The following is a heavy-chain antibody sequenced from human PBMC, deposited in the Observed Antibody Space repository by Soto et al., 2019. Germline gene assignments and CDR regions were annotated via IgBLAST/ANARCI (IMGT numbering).Heavy chain of an antibody. CDR1: GGSISSGGYY. Sequence: QVQLQESGPGLVKPSQTLSLTCTVSGGSISSGGYYWSWIRQHPGKGLEWIGYIYYSGSTYYNPSLRGRVTISVDTSKNQFSLKLSSVTAADTAVYYCAGVGYRYGYADYWGQGTLVTVSS. CDR3: AGVGYRYGYADY. CDR2: IYYSGST. V-gene: IGHV4-31*03. J-gene: IGHJ4*02. D-gene: IGHD5-18*01.